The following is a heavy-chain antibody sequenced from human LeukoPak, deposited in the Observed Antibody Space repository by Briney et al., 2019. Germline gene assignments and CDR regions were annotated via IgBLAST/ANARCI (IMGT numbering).Heavy chain of an antibody. J-gene: IGHJ4*02. CDR1: GGSISGYY. CDR3: ARDRGGILDY. V-gene: IGHV4-59*01. CDR2: IYDSANT. Sequence: SETLSLTCTVSGGSISGYYWSWIRQSPGKGLEYIGYIYDSANTNYNPSLKSRVTISVDTSKSQFSLKLSSVTAADTAMYYCARDRGGILDYWGQGTLVTVSS. D-gene: IGHD1-26*01.